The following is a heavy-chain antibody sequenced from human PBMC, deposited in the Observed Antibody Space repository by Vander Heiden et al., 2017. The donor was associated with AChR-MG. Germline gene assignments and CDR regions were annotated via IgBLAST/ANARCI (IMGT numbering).Heavy chain of an antibody. CDR2: MNPNSGNT. CDR3: ARAMGYSSGWLPYYYYGMDV. V-gene: IGHV1-8*01. CDR1: GYTFTSYD. J-gene: IGHJ6*02. Sequence: QVQLVQSGAEVKKPGASVKVSCQASGYTFTSYDINGVRQATGQGLEWMGWMNPNSGNTGYAQKFQGRVTMTRNTSISTAYMELSSLRSEDTAVYYCARAMGYSSGWLPYYYYGMDVWGQGTTVTVSS. D-gene: IGHD6-19*01.